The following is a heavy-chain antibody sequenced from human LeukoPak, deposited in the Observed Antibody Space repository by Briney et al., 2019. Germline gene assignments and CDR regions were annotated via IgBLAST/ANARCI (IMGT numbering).Heavy chain of an antibody. J-gene: IGHJ4*02. CDR2: IKQDGSEK. CDR3: ARDTYSSTVTPLDY. D-gene: IGHD4-17*01. Sequence: GGSLRLSCAASGFTFSSYSMNWVRQAPGKGLEWVANIKQDGSEKYYVDSVKGRFTISRDNAKNSLYLQMNSLRAEDTAMYYCARDTYSSTVTPLDYWGQGTLVTVSS. CDR1: GFTFSSYS. V-gene: IGHV3-7*01.